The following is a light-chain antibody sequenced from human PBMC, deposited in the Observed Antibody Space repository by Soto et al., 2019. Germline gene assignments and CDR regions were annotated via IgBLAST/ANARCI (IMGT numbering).Light chain of an antibody. J-gene: IGKJ1*01. CDR2: DAS. V-gene: IGKV3-11*01. CDR1: QSVYSY. Sequence: EIVMTQSPATLSLSPGERATLSCRASQSVYSYLAWYQQKPGQPPRLLIYDASKRATGIPARFSGSGSGTDFTLTISSLEPEDFAVYYCQQRSNWPPTWTFGQGTKVEIK. CDR3: QQRSNWPPTWT.